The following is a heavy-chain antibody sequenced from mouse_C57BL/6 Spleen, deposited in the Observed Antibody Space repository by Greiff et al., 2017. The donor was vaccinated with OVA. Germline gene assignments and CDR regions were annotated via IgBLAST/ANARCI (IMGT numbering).Heavy chain of an antibody. Sequence: VQLQQSGPELVKPGASVKISCKASGYAFSSSWMNWVKQRPGKGLEWIGRIYPGDGDTNYNGKFKGKATLTADKSSSTAYMQLSSLTSEDSAVYFCASDGYYAMDYWGQGTSVTVSS. CDR3: ASDGYYAMDY. D-gene: IGHD2-3*01. V-gene: IGHV1-82*01. J-gene: IGHJ4*01. CDR1: GYAFSSSW. CDR2: IYPGDGDT.